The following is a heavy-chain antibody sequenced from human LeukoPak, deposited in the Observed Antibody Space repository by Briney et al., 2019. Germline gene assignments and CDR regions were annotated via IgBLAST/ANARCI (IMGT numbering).Heavy chain of an antibody. Sequence: GGSLRLSCAASGFTFSNYWMTWVRQAPGKGLEWVANIKQDGSETYYIDSVKGRFTISRDNAKNSLYLQMNSLRAEDTAVYYCARDSRRLRLGELVAGVKDDYWGQGTLVTVSS. CDR1: GFTFSNYW. D-gene: IGHD3-16*01. V-gene: IGHV3-7*01. CDR3: ARDSRRLRLGELVAGVKDDY. CDR2: IKQDGSET. J-gene: IGHJ4*02.